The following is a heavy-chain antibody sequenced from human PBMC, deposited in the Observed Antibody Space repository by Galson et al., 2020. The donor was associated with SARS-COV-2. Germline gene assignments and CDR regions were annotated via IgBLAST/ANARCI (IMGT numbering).Heavy chain of an antibody. V-gene: IGHV4-34*01. CDR2: INPSGST. D-gene: IGHD4-17*01. CDR3: ARGRTVTTFYYYYGMDV. Sequence: SETLSLTCAVYGGSFSGYYWSWIRQPPGKGLEWIGEINPSGSTNYNPSLKSRVTISVDTSKNQFSLKLSSVTAADTAVYYCARGRTVTTFYYYYGMDVCGQGTTVTVSS. CDR1: GGSFSGYY. J-gene: IGHJ6*02.